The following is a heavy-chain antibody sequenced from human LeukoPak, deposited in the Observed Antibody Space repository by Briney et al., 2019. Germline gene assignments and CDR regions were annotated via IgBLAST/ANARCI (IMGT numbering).Heavy chain of an antibody. V-gene: IGHV3-23*01. Sequence: GGSLRLSCAGSGFTFSSYAMSWVRQAPGQGLEWVSVISDSGDYTSYADSVRGRSTISRDNSRNTLYLQMISLRPEDTAVYYCAKDPSMGKYCTNVVCSPFAYWGQGPLLTVPS. CDR1: GFTFSSYA. D-gene: IGHD2-8*01. CDR2: ISDSGDYT. CDR3: AKDPSMGKYCTNVVCSPFAY. J-gene: IGHJ4*02.